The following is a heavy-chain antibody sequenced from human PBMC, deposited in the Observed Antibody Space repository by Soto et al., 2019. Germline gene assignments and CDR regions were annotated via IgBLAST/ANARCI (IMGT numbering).Heavy chain of an antibody. Sequence: VQLLVSGGGLVQPGGSLRLSCAASGFTFSNYAMSWVRQAPGKALEWVSSINIVGGNTNYADSVRGRFTMSRDDSKNTVFLQMNSLRAEDTAIYYCTENYYFDSWGQGTLITVSS. J-gene: IGHJ4*02. V-gene: IGHV3-23*01. CDR3: TENYYFDS. CDR1: GFTFSNYA. CDR2: INIVGGNT.